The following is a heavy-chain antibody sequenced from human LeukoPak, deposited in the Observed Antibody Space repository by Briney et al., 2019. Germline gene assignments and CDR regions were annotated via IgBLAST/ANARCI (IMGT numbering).Heavy chain of an antibody. D-gene: IGHD3-3*01. V-gene: IGHV4-61*01. CDR1: GGSISSSSYY. Sequence: PSETLSLTCTVSGGSISSSSYYWSWIRQPPGKGLEWIGYIYYSGSTNYNPSLKSRVTISVDTSKNQFSLKLSSVTAADTAVYYCARGTHYDFWSGYSVDVWGKGTTVTVSS. J-gene: IGHJ6*04. CDR3: ARGTHYDFWSGYSVDV. CDR2: IYYSGST.